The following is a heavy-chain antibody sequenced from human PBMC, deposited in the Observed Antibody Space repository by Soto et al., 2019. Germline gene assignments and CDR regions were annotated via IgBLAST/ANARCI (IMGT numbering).Heavy chain of an antibody. D-gene: IGHD1-26*01. J-gene: IGHJ4*02. CDR3: AKRGSGSQFDY. CDR2: ISGSGGST. V-gene: IGHV3-23*01. Sequence: GGSLRLSCAASGLTFSSYAMSWVRQAPGKGLEWVSVISGSGGSTYYADSVKGRFTISRDNSKNTLYLQMNSLRAEDTAVYYCAKRGSGSQFDYWGQGTQVTVSS. CDR1: GLTFSSYA.